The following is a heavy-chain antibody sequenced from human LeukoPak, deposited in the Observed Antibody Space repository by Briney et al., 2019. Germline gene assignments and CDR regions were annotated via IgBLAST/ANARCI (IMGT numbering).Heavy chain of an antibody. CDR2: IDCSGST. D-gene: IGHD1-1*01. Sequence: PSQTLSLTCTVSGGSISSGGYYWSWIRQHPGKGLEWVGYIDCSGSTYYNPSLKSRLTTSVDTSKNQFSLKLSSVTAADTAVYYCAREGTSGTHLNWFDPWGQGTLVTVSS. CDR3: AREGTSGTHLNWFDP. V-gene: IGHV4-31*03. J-gene: IGHJ5*02. CDR1: GGSISSGGYY.